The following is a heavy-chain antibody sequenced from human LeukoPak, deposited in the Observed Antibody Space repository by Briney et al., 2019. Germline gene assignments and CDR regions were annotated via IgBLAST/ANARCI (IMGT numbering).Heavy chain of an antibody. CDR1: GYTFTGYY. V-gene: IGHV1-2*02. CDR2: INPNSGGT. CDR3: AREILGYCSSTSCYRAGFDP. J-gene: IGHJ5*02. D-gene: IGHD2-2*02. Sequence: ASVKVSCKASGYTFTGYYMHWVRQAPGQGLEWMGWINPNSGGTNYAQKFQGRVTMTRDTSISTAYMELSRLRSDDTAVYYCAREILGYCSSTSCYRAGFDPWGQGTLVTVSS.